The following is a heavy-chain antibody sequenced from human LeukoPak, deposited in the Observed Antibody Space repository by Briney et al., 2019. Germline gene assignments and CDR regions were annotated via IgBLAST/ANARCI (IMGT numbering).Heavy chain of an antibody. CDR2: IYTSGST. D-gene: IGHD3-22*01. J-gene: IGHJ4*02. V-gene: IGHV4-4*07. CDR1: GGSISSYY. Sequence: SETLSLTCTVSGGSISSYYWSWIRQPAGKGLEWIGRIYTSGSTNYNPSLKSRVTMSVDTSKNQFSLKLSSVTAADTAVYYCARVLTDSSGYYPCDWGQGTLVTVSS. CDR3: ARVLTDSSGYYPCD.